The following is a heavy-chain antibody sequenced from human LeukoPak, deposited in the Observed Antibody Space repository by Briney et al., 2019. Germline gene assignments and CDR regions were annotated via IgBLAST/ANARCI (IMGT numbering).Heavy chain of an antibody. J-gene: IGHJ4*02. CDR1: GFTFGDYA. CDR2: IRSKAYGGTT. CDR3: TRDGRNYYDSSGYLTLLDY. Sequence: GGSLRLSCTASGFTFGDYAMSWVRQAPGKGLEWVGFIRSKAYGGTTEYAASVKGRFTIPRDDSKSIAYLQMNSLKTEDTAVYYCTRDGRNYYDSSGYLTLLDYWGQGTLVTVSS. D-gene: IGHD3-22*01. V-gene: IGHV3-49*04.